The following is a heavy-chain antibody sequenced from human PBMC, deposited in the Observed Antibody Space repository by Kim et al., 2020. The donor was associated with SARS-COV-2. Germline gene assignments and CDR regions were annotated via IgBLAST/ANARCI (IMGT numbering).Heavy chain of an antibody. D-gene: IGHD6-13*01. CDR1: GYTFTSYA. Sequence: ASVKVSCKASGYTFTSYAMHWVRQAPGQRLEWMGWINAGNGNTKYSQKFQGRVTITRDTSASTAYMELSSLRSEDTAVYYCARLYSSSWLGYYYMDVWGKGTTVTVSS. J-gene: IGHJ6*03. CDR2: INAGNGNT. CDR3: ARLYSSSWLGYYYMDV. V-gene: IGHV1-3*01.